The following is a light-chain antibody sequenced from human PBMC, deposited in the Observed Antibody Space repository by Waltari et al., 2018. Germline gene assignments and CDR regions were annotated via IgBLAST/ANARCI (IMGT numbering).Light chain of an antibody. V-gene: IGKV2-28*01. CDR3: MQAVQTPWT. J-gene: IGKJ1*01. Sequence: IVTTHSPLSLHVTPGEPASIPCRSSQSLLHSNGYNYLDWYLQKPGQSPQLLIYLGSNRAAGVPDRFSGSGSGTDFTLKISRVEAEDVGVYYCMQAVQTPWTFGQGTKVEIK. CDR1: QSLLHSNGYNY. CDR2: LGS.